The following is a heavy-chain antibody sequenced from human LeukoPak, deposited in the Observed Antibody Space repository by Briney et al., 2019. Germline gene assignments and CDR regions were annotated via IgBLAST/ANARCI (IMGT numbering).Heavy chain of an antibody. CDR2: INSDGSIT. D-gene: IGHD6-19*01. Sequence: GGSLRLSCAASGFTFSSYWMHWVRQTPGKGLVWVSRINSDGSITTYANSVKGRFTISRDNAKNTLYVQMNSLRAEDTGVYYCARGGTSGGAPDYYYYMDVWGKGTTVTVSS. V-gene: IGHV3-74*03. CDR1: GFTFSSYW. CDR3: ARGGTSGGAPDYYYYMDV. J-gene: IGHJ6*03.